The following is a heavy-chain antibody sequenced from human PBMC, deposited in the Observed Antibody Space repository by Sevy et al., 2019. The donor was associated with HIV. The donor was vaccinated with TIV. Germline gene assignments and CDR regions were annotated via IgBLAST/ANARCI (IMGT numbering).Heavy chain of an antibody. CDR3: ANSADLWFNPHFDY. CDR1: GFTFSSYG. V-gene: IGHV3-30*02. Sequence: GGSLRLSCAASGFTFSSYGMHWVRQAPGKGLEWVAFIRYDGSNKYYADSVKGRFTISRDNSKNTLYLQMNSLRAEDTAVYYCANSADLWFNPHFDYWGQGTLVTVSS. J-gene: IGHJ4*02. D-gene: IGHD3-10*01. CDR2: IRYDGSNK.